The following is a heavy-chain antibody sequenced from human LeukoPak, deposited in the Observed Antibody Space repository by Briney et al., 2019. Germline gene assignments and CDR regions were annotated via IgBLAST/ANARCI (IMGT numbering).Heavy chain of an antibody. J-gene: IGHJ4*02. D-gene: IGHD6-19*01. CDR3: ARTYSSGWVLYFDY. CDR1: GCSISSYY. V-gene: IGHV4-59*01. Sequence: TPSETLSLTCTVSGCSISSYYWSWIRQPPGKGLEWIGYIYYSGSTNYNPSLKSRVTISVDTSKNQFSLKLSSVTAADTAVYYCARTYSSGWVLYFDYWGQGTLVTVSS. CDR2: IYYSGST.